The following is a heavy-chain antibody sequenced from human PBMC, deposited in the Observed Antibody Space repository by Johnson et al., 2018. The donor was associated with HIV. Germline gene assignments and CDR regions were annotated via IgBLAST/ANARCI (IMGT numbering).Heavy chain of an antibody. CDR1: GFTFNDYG. CDR2: INWNGGST. V-gene: IGHV3-20*04. J-gene: IGHJ3*02. D-gene: IGHD2/OR15-2a*01. CDR3: AKAIGDAFDI. Sequence: QLVESGGGSVQPGGSLRLSCAASGFTFNDYGMSWVRQAPGKGLEWVSGINWNGGSTGYADSVRGRFTISRDNSKNTLYLQMNSLRAEDTAVYYCAKAIGDAFDIWGQGTMVTVSS.